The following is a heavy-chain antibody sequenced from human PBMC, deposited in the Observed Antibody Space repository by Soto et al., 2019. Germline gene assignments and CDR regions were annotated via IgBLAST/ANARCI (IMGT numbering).Heavy chain of an antibody. CDR2: MNTNSGNT. D-gene: IGHD3-10*01. CDR1: GYTFTSYD. CDR3: ARGINYYDSGDDAFEI. J-gene: IGHJ3*02. V-gene: IGHV1-8*01. Sequence: QVQLVQSGAEVKKPGASVKVSCKASGYTFTSYDINWVRQATGQGLEWMGWMNTNSGNTGYAQKFQGRVTMTRNTSISTAYMELSSLRSEDTAVYYCARGINYYDSGDDAFEIWGQGTMVTVSS.